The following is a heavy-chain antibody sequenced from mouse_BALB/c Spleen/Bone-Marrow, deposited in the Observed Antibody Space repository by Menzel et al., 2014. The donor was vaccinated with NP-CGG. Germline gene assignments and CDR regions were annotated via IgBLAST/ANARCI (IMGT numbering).Heavy chain of an antibody. Sequence: DVMLVESGGGLVKLGGSLKLSCAASGFTFSSYYMSWVRQTPEKRLELVAAINSNGGSTYYPDTVKGRSTISRDNAKNTLYLQMSSLKSEDTALYYCARLGNDDAMDYWGQGTSVTVSS. J-gene: IGHJ4*01. D-gene: IGHD2-12*01. V-gene: IGHV5-6-2*01. CDR2: INSNGGST. CDR1: GFTFSSYY. CDR3: ARLGNDDAMDY.